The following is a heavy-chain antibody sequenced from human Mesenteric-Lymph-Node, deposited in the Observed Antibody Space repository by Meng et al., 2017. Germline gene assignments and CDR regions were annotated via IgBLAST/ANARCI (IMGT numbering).Heavy chain of an antibody. CDR1: GDSVSSNSAA. CDR3: ARDWGDVRGGFDF. J-gene: IGHJ4*02. CDR2: TYYRSKYYN. V-gene: IGHV6-1*01. D-gene: IGHD3-10*02. Sequence: QVKLQKSGPGLVKPSQTLSLTFAIPGDSVSSNSAAWNWIRQSPSRGLEWLGRTYYRSKYYNDYALSVKSRITINPDTSKNQFSLQLNSVTPEDTAIYYCARDWGDVRGGFDFWGQGTLVTVSS.